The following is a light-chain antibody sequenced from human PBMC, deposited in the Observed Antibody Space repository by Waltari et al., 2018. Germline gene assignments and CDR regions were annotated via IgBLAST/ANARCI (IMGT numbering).Light chain of an antibody. CDR3: QTWDRRTVV. CDR2: RDF. CDR1: NLGDKN. Sequence: YELTQPPSVSVSSGQTATISCPGANLGDKNVYWYHQKPGQSPVLVIYRDFKRPSGIPERFSGSNSGSTATLTISGTRPMDEAEYFCQTWDRRTVVFGGGTRLTVL. J-gene: IGLJ2*01. V-gene: IGLV3-1*01.